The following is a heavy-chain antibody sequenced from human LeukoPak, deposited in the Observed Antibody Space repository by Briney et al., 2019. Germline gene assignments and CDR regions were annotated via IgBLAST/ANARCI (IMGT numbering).Heavy chain of an antibody. Sequence: SETLSLTCAVYVESFSDHYWTWIRQPPGKGVEWIREIHHSGSTTYRLSLKSRVTISVDRSKNQFCLNLTSVTAAETAVYYCARSPATSWSKFDYWGQGSLVTVSS. CDR3: ARSPATSWSKFDY. D-gene: IGHD2-2*01. CDR1: VESFSDHY. J-gene: IGHJ4*02. CDR2: IHHSGST. V-gene: IGHV4-34*01.